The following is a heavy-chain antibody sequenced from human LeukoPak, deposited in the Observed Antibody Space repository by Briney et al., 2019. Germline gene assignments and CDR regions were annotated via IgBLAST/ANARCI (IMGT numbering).Heavy chain of an antibody. D-gene: IGHD3-22*01. CDR2: INPNSGGT. V-gene: IGHV1-2*02. Sequence: ASVTVSCKASGYNFTDYYMHWVRQAPGQGLEWMGWINPNSGGTNYAQKFQGRFTMTRDTSISTAYMELSRLRSDDTAVYYCARDAIGYYDSSGYAWFDPWGQGTLVTASS. CDR3: ARDAIGYYDSSGYAWFDP. J-gene: IGHJ5*02. CDR1: GYNFTDYY.